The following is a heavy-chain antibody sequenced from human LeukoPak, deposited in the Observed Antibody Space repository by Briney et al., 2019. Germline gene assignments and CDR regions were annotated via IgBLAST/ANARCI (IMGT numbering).Heavy chain of an antibody. CDR3: ARGWMNDYGDYGGHY. CDR1: GYTFTGYY. D-gene: IGHD4-17*01. V-gene: IGHV1-2*02. Sequence: ASVKVSCKASGYTFTGYYMHWVRQAPGQGLEWMGWINPNSGGTNYAQKFQGRVTMTRDTSISTAYMELSRLRSDDTAVYYCARGWMNDYGDYGGHYWGQGTLVTVSS. CDR2: INPNSGGT. J-gene: IGHJ4*02.